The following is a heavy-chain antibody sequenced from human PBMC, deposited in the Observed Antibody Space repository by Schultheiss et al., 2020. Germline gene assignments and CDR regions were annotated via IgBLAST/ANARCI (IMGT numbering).Heavy chain of an antibody. V-gene: IGHV3-48*01. Sequence: GGSLRLSCAASGFTFSSYAMSWVRQAPGKGLEWVSYISSSGSTIYYADSVKGRFTISRDNSKNTLYLQMNSLRAEDTAVYYCARAFGTSSIFDSWGHGTLVTVSS. CDR2: ISSSGSTI. D-gene: IGHD3-10*01. CDR1: GFTFSSYA. J-gene: IGHJ4*01. CDR3: ARAFGTSSIFDS.